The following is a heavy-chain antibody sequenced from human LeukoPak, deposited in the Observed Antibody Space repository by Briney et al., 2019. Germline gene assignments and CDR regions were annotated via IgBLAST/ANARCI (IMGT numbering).Heavy chain of an antibody. CDR3: ARLWFGEFDY. Sequence: SETLSLTCAVYGGSFSGYYWSWIRQPSGKGLEWIGEINHSGSTNYNPSLKSRVTISVDTSKNQFSLKLSSVTAADTAVYYCARLWFGEFDYWGQGTLVTVSS. V-gene: IGHV4-34*01. D-gene: IGHD3-10*01. CDR2: INHSGST. J-gene: IGHJ4*02. CDR1: GGSFSGYY.